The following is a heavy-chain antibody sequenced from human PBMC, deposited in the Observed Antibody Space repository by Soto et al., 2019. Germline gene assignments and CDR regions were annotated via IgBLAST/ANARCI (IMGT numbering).Heavy chain of an antibody. CDR1: GFTFSSYW. V-gene: IGHV3-74*01. CDR3: AAPPNGNVYFNH. CDR2: INSDGSST. J-gene: IGHJ1*01. Sequence: PGGSLRLSCAASGFTFSSYWMHWVRQAPGKGLVWVSRINSDGSSTSYADSVKGRFTISRDNAKNTLYLQMNSLRAEDTAVYYCAAPPNGNVYFNHWGQGALVTVSS. D-gene: IGHD2-8*01.